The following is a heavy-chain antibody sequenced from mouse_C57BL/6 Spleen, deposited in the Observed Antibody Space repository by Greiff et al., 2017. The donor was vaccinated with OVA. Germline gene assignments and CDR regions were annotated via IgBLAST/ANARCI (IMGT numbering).Heavy chain of an antibody. J-gene: IGHJ1*03. V-gene: IGHV1-52*01. D-gene: IGHD1-1*01. Sequence: QVQLKQPGAELVRPGSSVKLSCKASGYTFTSYWMHWVKQRPIQGLEWIGNIDPSDSETHYNQKFKDKATLTVDKSSSTAYMQLSSLTSEDSAVYYCARLVVELQRFDVWGTGTTVTVSS. CDR1: GYTFTSYW. CDR3: ARLVVELQRFDV. CDR2: IDPSDSET.